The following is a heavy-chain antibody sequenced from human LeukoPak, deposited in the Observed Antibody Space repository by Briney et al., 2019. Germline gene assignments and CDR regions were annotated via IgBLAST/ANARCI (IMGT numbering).Heavy chain of an antibody. Sequence: GGSLRLSCAASGFAFTGSTMHWVRQAPGKGLEWVSSISSSSRYIYYADSVKGRFTISRDNAKNSLYLQMNSLRAEDTAVYYCARGGVGATDLDYWGQGTLVTVSS. CDR2: ISSSSRYI. D-gene: IGHD1-26*01. CDR1: GFAFTGST. V-gene: IGHV3-21*01. CDR3: ARGGVGATDLDY. J-gene: IGHJ4*02.